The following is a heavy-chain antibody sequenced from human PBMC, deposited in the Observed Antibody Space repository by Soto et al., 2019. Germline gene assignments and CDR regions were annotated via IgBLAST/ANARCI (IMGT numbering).Heavy chain of an antibody. V-gene: IGHV3-23*01. CDR2: ISGSGGTT. CDR3: AKDGVRGYDSAY. D-gene: IGHD5-12*01. J-gene: IGHJ4*02. Sequence: GGSLRLSCAASGFTFSSYAMRWVRQAPGKGLEWVSAISGSGGTTYYADSVKGRFTISRDNSKNTLYLQMSSLRAEDTAVYYCAKDGVRGYDSAYWGQGTLVTVSS. CDR1: GFTFSSYA.